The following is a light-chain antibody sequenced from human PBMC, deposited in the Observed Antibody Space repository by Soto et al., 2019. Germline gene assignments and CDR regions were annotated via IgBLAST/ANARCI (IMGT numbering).Light chain of an antibody. Sequence: DIPMTQSPSSLSASVGDRVTITCRARQSISSYLNWYQQKPGKAPKLRIYAASSLQSGVPSRFSGSRYGTDFSLTISRLQPEDFAIYYCQQGYSTPPTFGGGTKLELK. J-gene: IGKJ4*01. CDR2: AAS. CDR1: QSISSY. CDR3: QQGYSTPPT. V-gene: IGKV1-39*01.